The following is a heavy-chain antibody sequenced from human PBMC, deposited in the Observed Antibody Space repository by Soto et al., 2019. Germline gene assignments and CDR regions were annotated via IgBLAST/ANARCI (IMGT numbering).Heavy chain of an antibody. CDR1: GYTLTVLS. J-gene: IGHJ4*02. CDR2: FDPEDGET. D-gene: IGHD3-9*01. V-gene: IGHV1-24*01. CDR3: ATSTHSRRLLRYFDWFRHFDY. Sequence: GASVKVSCKVSGYTLTVLSMPWVRQAPGKGLEWMGGFDPEDGETIYAQKFQGRVTMTEDTSTDTAYMELSSLRSEDTAVYYCATSTHSRRLLRYFDWFRHFDYWGQGTLVTVSS.